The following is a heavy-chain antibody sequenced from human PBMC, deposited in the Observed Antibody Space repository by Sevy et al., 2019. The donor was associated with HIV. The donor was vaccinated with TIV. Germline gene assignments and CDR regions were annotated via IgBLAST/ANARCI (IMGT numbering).Heavy chain of an antibody. J-gene: IGHJ3*02. D-gene: IGHD3-22*01. Sequence: ASVKVSCKASGYTFTSYDTNWVRQATGQGLEWMGWMNPNSGNTGYAQKFQGRVTMTRNTSISTAYMELSSLRSEDTAVYYCALYYYDSSGYSTHAFDIWGQGTMVTVSS. CDR3: ALYYYDSSGYSTHAFDI. CDR1: GYTFTSYD. CDR2: MNPNSGNT. V-gene: IGHV1-8*01.